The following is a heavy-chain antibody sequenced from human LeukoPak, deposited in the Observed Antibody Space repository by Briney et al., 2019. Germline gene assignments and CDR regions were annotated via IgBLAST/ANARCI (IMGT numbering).Heavy chain of an antibody. J-gene: IGHJ4*02. Sequence: GGSLRLSCAVSGFTFSIHGMSWVRQAPGKGLEWVSGISGSGGNTYYADSVKGRFTISRDNSKNTLYLQMRSLRAEDTAIYFCARRYFDWSYYFDYWGQGTLVTVSS. V-gene: IGHV3-23*01. CDR1: GFTFSIHG. D-gene: IGHD3-9*01. CDR3: ARRYFDWSYYFDY. CDR2: ISGSGGNT.